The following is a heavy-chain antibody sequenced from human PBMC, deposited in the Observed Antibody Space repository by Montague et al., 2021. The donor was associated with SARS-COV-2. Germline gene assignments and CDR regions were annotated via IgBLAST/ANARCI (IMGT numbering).Heavy chain of an antibody. V-gene: IGHV4-59*01. Sequence: SETLSLTRTVSGGSISSYYWSWIRQPPGKGLEWIGYIYYSGSTNXNPSLKSRVTISVDTSKNQFSLKLSSVTAADTAVYYCARVSRITIFGVVGWFDPWGQGTLVTVSS. D-gene: IGHD3-3*01. CDR2: IYYSGST. CDR1: GGSISSYY. CDR3: ARVSRITIFGVVGWFDP. J-gene: IGHJ5*02.